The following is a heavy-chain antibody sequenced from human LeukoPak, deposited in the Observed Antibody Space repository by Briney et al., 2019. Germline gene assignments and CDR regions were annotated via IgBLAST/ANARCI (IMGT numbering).Heavy chain of an antibody. J-gene: IGHJ4*02. V-gene: IGHV1-3*01. D-gene: IGHD2-15*01. CDR3: ARGGCSGGSRYSGPYYFDY. CDR2: INAGNGNT. CDR1: GYTFTSYA. Sequence: ASVKVSCKASGYTFTSYAMHWVRQAPGQRLEWMGWINAGNGNTKYSQKFQGRVTITRDTSASTAYMKLGSLRSEDTAVYYCARGGCSGGSRYSGPYYFDYWGEETLVTVSS.